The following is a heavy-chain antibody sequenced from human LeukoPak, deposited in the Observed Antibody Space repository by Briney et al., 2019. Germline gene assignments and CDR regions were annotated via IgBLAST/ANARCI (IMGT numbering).Heavy chain of an antibody. CDR3: ARAPGSGSYSAFDY. CDR2: INTGNGNT. D-gene: IGHD1-26*01. J-gene: IGHJ4*02. CDR1: GFTFTTYA. Sequence: PGGSLRLSCAASGFTFTTYAMHWVRQAPGQRLEWMGWINTGNGNTKYSQRFQGRVTITRDASASTAYMDLSSLRSEDTAVYYCARAPGSGSYSAFDYWGQGTLVTVSS. V-gene: IGHV1-3*04.